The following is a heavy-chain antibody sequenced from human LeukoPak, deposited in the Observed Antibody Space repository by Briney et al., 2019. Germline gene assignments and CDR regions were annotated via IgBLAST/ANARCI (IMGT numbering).Heavy chain of an antibody. Sequence: GASVKVSCKASGYTFTGYCMHWVRQAPGQGLEWMGWINPNSGGTNYAQKFQGRVTMTRDTSISTAYMELSRLRSDDTAVYYCARDPISSGYYFTYNWFDPWGQGTLVTVSS. CDR1: GYTFTGYC. J-gene: IGHJ5*02. V-gene: IGHV1-2*02. CDR3: ARDPISSGYYFTYNWFDP. CDR2: INPNSGGT. D-gene: IGHD3-22*01.